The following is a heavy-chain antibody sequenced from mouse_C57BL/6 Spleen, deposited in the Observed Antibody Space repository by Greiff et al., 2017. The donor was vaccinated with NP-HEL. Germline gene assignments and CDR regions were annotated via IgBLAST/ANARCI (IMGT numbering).Heavy chain of an antibody. CDR2: IDPETGGT. V-gene: IGHV1-15*01. CDR3: TRFRPYDGYYNFDY. D-gene: IGHD2-3*01. CDR1: GYTFTDYE. Sequence: QVQLKQSGAELVRPGASVTLSCKASGYTFTDYEMHWVKQTPVHGLEWIGAIDPETGGTAYNQKFKGKAILTADKSSSTAYMELRSLTSEDSAVYYCTRFRPYDGYYNFDYWGQGTTLTVSS. J-gene: IGHJ2*01.